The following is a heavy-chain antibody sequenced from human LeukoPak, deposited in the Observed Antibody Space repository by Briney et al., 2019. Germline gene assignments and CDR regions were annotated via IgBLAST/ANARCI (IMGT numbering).Heavy chain of an antibody. D-gene: IGHD2-2*01. CDR3: ARKYCSSTSCYFPAFDI. V-gene: IGHV4-38-2*01. Sequence: SETLSLTCAVSGYSISSGYYWGWIRQPPGKGLEWIGSIYHSGSTYYNPSLKSRVTISVDTSKYQFSLKLSSVTAADTAVYYCARKYCSSTSCYFPAFDIWGQGTMVTVSS. CDR1: GYSISSGYY. CDR2: IYHSGST. J-gene: IGHJ3*02.